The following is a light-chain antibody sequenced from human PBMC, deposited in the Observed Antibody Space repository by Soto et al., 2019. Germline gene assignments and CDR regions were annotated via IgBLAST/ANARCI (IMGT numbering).Light chain of an antibody. V-gene: IGKV3-20*01. CDR1: QRVSNSY. Sequence: EIVLAQSPDTLSLSPGERVTLSCRASQRVSNSYLVWYQQKPGQAPKLLIYGSSTRATGIPDRFSASGSGTDFTLSISRLEPDDSAVYYCQQYARSSWTFGQGTKVDIK. J-gene: IGKJ1*01. CDR3: QQYARSSWT. CDR2: GSS.